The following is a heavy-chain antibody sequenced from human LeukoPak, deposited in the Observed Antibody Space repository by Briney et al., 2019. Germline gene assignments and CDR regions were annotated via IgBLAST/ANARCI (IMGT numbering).Heavy chain of an antibody. CDR3: AGGTPVSVGSDY. J-gene: IGHJ4*02. CDR2: ISYDGSNK. CDR1: GFTFSSYA. Sequence: GRSLRLSCAASGFTFSSYATHWVRQAPGKGLEWVAVISYDGSNKYYADSVKGRFTISRDNSKNTLYLQMNSLRAEDTAVYYCAGGTPVSVGSDYWGQGTLVTVSS. V-gene: IGHV3-30-3*01. D-gene: IGHD3-16*02.